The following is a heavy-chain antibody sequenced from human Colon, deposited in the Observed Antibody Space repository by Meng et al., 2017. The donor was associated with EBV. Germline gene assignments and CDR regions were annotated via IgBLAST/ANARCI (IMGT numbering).Heavy chain of an antibody. CDR2: IDDSGST. D-gene: IGHD1-26*01. J-gene: IGHJ4*02. V-gene: IGHV4-4*02. CDR3: ARGKQDAWELLAY. Sequence: QGQLQGAGPGLVNPSGTLSLTCGVSGVSISSNIRWTWVRQPPGKGLEWIGDIDDSGSTNYNPSLNSRISISLDKSKNHFSLKVNSVTAADTAVYYCARGKQDAWELLAYWGQGALVTVSS. CDR1: GVSISSNIR.